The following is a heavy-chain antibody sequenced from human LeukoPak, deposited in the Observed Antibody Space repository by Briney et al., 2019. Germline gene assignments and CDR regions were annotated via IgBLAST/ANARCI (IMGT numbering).Heavy chain of an antibody. CDR3: ARELGSYYRYFDY. CDR2: TYSDSST. CDR1: GFTVSSNY. V-gene: IGHV3-53*01. J-gene: IGHJ4*02. Sequence: GGSLRLSCAASGFTVSSNYMNWVRQAPGKGLECVSVTYSDSSTYYADSVKGRFTISRDNSKNTLYLQMNSLRAEDTAVYYCARELGSYYRYFDYWGQGTLVTVSS. D-gene: IGHD1-26*01.